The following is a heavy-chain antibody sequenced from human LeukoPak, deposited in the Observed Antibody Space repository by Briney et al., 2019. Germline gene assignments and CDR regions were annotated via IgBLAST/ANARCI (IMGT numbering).Heavy chain of an antibody. J-gene: IGHJ6*02. V-gene: IGHV3-64*04. CDR1: GFTFSSYA. Sequence: GGSLRLSCSASGFTFSSYAMHWVRQAPGKGLEYVSAISSNGGSTYYADSVKGRFTISRDNSKNTLYLQMNSLRAEDTAVYYCARVGVRGYYGMDVWGQGTTVTVSS. CDR2: ISSNGGST. D-gene: IGHD3-10*01. CDR3: ARVGVRGYYGMDV.